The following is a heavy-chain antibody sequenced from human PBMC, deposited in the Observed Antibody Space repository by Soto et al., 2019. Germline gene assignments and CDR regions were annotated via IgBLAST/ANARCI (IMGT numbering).Heavy chain of an antibody. D-gene: IGHD3-22*01. V-gene: IGHV3-21*01. J-gene: IGHJ3*01. CDR2: ISSGSSYI. CDR3: ARPYSYGSSGYSPDGFDL. Sequence: PGGSLRLSCAASGFTFSSYAMNWVRQAPGKGLEWVSSISSGSSYIYYADSMKGRFTISRDNAKNSLYLLMNSLRAGDTAVYYCARPYSYGSSGYSPDGFDLWGQGTMVTVSS. CDR1: GFTFSSYA.